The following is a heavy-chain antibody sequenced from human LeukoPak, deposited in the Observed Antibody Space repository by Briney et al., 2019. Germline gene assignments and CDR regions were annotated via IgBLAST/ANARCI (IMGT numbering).Heavy chain of an antibody. CDR1: GFTFSNAW. D-gene: IGHD6-19*01. V-gene: IGHV3-15*01. J-gene: IGHJ4*02. Sequence: PGGSLRLSCAASGFTFSNAWMSWVRQAPGKGLEWVGRIKSKTDGGTTDYAAPVKGRFTISRDDSKNTLYLQMNSLKTEDTAVYYCTTDLNSSGWYVGYWGQGTLVTVSS. CDR2: IKSKTDGGTT. CDR3: TTDLNSSGWYVGY.